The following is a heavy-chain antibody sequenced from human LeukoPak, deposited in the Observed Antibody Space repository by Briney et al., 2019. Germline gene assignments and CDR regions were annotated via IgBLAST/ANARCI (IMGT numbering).Heavy chain of an antibody. Sequence: PSETLSLTCTVSGGSISSYYWSWIRQPAGKGLEWIGRIYTSGSTNYNPSLMSRVTMSVDTSKNQFSPKLSSVTAAGTAVYYCARTYYYDSSGYHYFDYWGQGTLVTVSS. CDR2: IYTSGST. V-gene: IGHV4-4*07. D-gene: IGHD3-22*01. CDR3: ARTYYYDSSGYHYFDY. CDR1: GGSISSYY. J-gene: IGHJ4*02.